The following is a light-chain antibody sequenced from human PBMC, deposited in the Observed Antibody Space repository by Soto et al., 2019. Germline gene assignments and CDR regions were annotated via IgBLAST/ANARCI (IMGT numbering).Light chain of an antibody. CDR1: MRDVGAYNL. CDR3: SSYTSKSSLI. Sequence: QSALTQPASVSGSPGQSITISCAGTMRDVGAYNLVSWYQQHPGRAPQLIIYEVRNRPSGISFRFSGSKSGNTDSLTISGLQAEDEADYYCSSYTSKSSLIFGGGTKLTVL. J-gene: IGLJ2*01. V-gene: IGLV2-14*01. CDR2: EVR.